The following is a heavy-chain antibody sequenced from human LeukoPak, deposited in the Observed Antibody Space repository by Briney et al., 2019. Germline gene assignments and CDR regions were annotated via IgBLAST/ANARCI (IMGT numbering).Heavy chain of an antibody. CDR2: TYSGGTT. V-gene: IGHV3-53*01. J-gene: IGHJ4*02. Sequence: GGSLRLLCVGSGFSDSDNHMMGVRQAPGKGPEWGSDTYSGGTTYYADSVEGRFTTSRDSAKNTLYLQMNSLRTEDPAIYYCAKEGGLGYCSTTSCAFAHWGRGTLVTVS. D-gene: IGHD2-2*01. CDR1: GFSDSDNH. CDR3: AKEGGLGYCSTTSCAFAH.